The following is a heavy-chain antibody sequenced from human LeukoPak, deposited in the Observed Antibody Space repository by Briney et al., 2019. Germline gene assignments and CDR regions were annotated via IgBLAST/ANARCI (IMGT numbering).Heavy chain of an antibody. Sequence: ASVKVSCKVSGYTLTELSMHWVRQAPGKGLEWIGRFDPEDGETIYAQKFQGRVTMTRDTSISTAYMELSSLRYDGTAVYYCATNILVRDIINWFDPWGQGTLVTVSS. CDR2: FDPEDGET. D-gene: IGHD3-10*01. CDR1: GYTLTELS. CDR3: ATNILVRDIINWFDP. J-gene: IGHJ5*02. V-gene: IGHV1-24*01.